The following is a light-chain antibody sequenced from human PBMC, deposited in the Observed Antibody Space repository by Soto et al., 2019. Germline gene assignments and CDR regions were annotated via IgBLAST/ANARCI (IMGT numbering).Light chain of an antibody. CDR1: SSDVGGYNY. CDR2: EVS. CDR3: SSYTSSSTLAV. Sequence: QSALTQPASVSGSPGQSITISCTGTSSDVGGYNYVSWYQQHPGKAPKLMIYEVSNRPSGVSNRFYGSKSGNTASLTISGLQAEDEADYYCSSYTSSSTLAVFGTGTKVTVL. V-gene: IGLV2-14*01. J-gene: IGLJ1*01.